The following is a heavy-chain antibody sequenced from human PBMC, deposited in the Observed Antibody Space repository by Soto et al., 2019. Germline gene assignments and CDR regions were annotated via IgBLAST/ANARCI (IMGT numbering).Heavy chain of an antibody. V-gene: IGHV3-11*01. CDR3: ARVSWREKYGMDV. J-gene: IGHJ6*02. CDR1: GFTFSDSY. CDR2: ITFSGNTV. Sequence: GGSLRLSCAASGFTFSDSYMSWIRQAPGKGLEWISYITFSGNTVYYADSLKGRFTISRDSAKNSLYLQMNRLRAEDTAVYYCARVSWREKYGMDVWGQGTTVTVSS.